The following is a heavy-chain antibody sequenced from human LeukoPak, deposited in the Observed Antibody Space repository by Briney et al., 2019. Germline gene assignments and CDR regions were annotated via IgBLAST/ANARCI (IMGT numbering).Heavy chain of an antibody. D-gene: IGHD5-12*01. V-gene: IGHV3-64D*06. CDR3: VGDQVDNVGWLT. CDR1: GFIFSTYT. CDR2: INGDGRTT. Sequence: GGSLRLSCSASGFIFSTYTMYWVRQAPGKGLEFVSVINGDGRTTYYADSVKGRFTISRDNSKNTLYLQMNSLRAEDAAVYYCVGDQVDNVGWLTWGQGTRVTVSS. J-gene: IGHJ5*02.